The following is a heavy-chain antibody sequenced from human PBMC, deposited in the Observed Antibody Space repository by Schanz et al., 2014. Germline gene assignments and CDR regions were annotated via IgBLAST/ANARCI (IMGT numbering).Heavy chain of an antibody. CDR2: FIPILDVG. D-gene: IGHD2-2*01. CDR1: GGTFSSYT. CDR3: ARGTMPGTFDI. J-gene: IGHJ3*02. Sequence: QVQLVQSEAEVKKPGSSVKVSCKASGGTFSSYTISWVRQARGQGLEWVGRFIPILDVGNYAQQFQGRVTCSADKSTSTAYMELSGLRNEDTALYYCARGTMPGTFDIWGQGTMVTVSS. V-gene: IGHV1-69*02.